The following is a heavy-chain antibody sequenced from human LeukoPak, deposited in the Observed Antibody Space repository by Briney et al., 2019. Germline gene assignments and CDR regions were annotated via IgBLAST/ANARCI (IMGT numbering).Heavy chain of an antibody. CDR2: ISAYNGNT. J-gene: IGHJ3*02. Sequence: ASVKVSCMASRYTFTSYGISWVRQAPGQGLEWMGWISAYNGNTNYGQKLQGKVTITTDTSTSTAYMELRSLRSDDTAVYYCARATAAGKLNAFDIWGQGTMVTVSS. CDR1: RYTFTSYG. D-gene: IGHD6-13*01. CDR3: ARATAAGKLNAFDI. V-gene: IGHV1-18*01.